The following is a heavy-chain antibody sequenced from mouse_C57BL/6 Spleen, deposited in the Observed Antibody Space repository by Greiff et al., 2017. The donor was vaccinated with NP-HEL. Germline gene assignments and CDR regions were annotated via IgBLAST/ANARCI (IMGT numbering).Heavy chain of an antibody. Sequence: QVTLKVSGPGILQPSPTLSLTCSFSGFSLSTFGMGVGWIRQPSGKGLEWLAHIWWDDDKYYNPALKSRLTISKDTSKNQVFIKIANVDTADTATYYCARRGYGSSYPDAMDYWGQGTSVTVSS. V-gene: IGHV8-8*01. J-gene: IGHJ4*01. D-gene: IGHD1-1*01. CDR3: ARRGYGSSYPDAMDY. CDR1: GFSLSTFGMG. CDR2: IWWDDDK.